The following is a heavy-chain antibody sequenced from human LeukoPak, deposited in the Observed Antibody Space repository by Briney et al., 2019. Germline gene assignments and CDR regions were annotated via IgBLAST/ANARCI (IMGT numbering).Heavy chain of an antibody. CDR3: ARDRIRSGWAYDAFDI. J-gene: IGHJ3*02. Sequence: PSETLSLTCTVSGGSISSYYWSWIRQPPGKGLEWIGYIYYSGSTNYNPSLKSRVTISVDTSKNQFSLKLSSVTAADTAVYYCARDRIRSGWAYDAFDIWGQGTMVTVSS. V-gene: IGHV4-59*01. CDR2: IYYSGST. CDR1: GGSISSYY. D-gene: IGHD6-19*01.